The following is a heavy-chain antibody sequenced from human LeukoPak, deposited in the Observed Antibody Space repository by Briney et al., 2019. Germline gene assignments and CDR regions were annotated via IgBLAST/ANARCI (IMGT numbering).Heavy chain of an antibody. CDR2: IWYDGSNK. CDR3: ARDRYSSGWTRYYYYYGMDV. V-gene: IGHV3-33*08. D-gene: IGHD6-19*01. Sequence: GGSLRLSCATSGFTFSSYAMIWVRQAPGKGLEWVAVIWYDGSNKYYADSVKGRFTISRDNSKNTLYLQMNSLRAEDTAVYYCARDRYSSGWTRYYYYYGMDVWGQGTTVTVSS. J-gene: IGHJ6*02. CDR1: GFTFSSYA.